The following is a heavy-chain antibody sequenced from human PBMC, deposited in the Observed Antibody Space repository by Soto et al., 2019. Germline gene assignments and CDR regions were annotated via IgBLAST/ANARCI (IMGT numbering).Heavy chain of an antibody. CDR3: ARGGGSSGLFHYYGMDV. CDR1: GFTFSSYG. J-gene: IGHJ6*02. V-gene: IGHV3-33*01. Sequence: QVQLVESGGGVVQPGRSLRLSCAASGFTFSSYGMHWVRQAPGKGLEWVAVIWYDGSNKYYADSVKGRFTISRDNSKNTLYLPMNSLRAEDTAVYYCARGGGSSGLFHYYGMDVWGQGTTVSVSS. D-gene: IGHD3-16*01. CDR2: IWYDGSNK.